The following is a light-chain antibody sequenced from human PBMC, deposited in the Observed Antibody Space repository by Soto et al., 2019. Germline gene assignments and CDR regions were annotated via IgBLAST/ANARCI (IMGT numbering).Light chain of an antibody. CDR1: SSDVGGYNY. V-gene: IGLV2-14*01. J-gene: IGLJ1*01. CDR2: DVS. CDR3: SSYTSSIR. Sequence: QSALTQPASVSGSPGQSITISCTGTSSDVGGYNYVSWYQQHPGKAPKLMIYDVSNRPSGVSNRFSGSKSGNTASLTISGLQAEDEADYYCSSYTSSIRLGTGTKVTVL.